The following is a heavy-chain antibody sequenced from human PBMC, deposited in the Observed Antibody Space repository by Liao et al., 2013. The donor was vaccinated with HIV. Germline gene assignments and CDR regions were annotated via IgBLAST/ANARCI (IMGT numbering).Heavy chain of an antibody. V-gene: IGHV4-34*01. D-gene: IGHD2-21*01. CDR2: VKASGST. CDR3: VRQGDCGGDCVLGY. CDR1: GGSFSGYY. Sequence: QVQLQQWGAGLLKPSETLSLTCAVYGGSFSGYYWSWIRQPPREGAWSGLGKVKASGSTNYNPSLKSRVTMSVDTSKNQFSLTLNSVTAADTAVYYCVRQGDCGGDCVLGYWGQGTLVTVSS. J-gene: IGHJ4*02.